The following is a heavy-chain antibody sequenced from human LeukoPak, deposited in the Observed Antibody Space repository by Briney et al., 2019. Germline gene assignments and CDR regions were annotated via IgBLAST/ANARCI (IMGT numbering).Heavy chain of an antibody. D-gene: IGHD2-2*01. J-gene: IGHJ4*02. V-gene: IGHV4-59*11. Sequence: SETLSLTCTVGGGSLSGHYWGWIRQPPGKGLELVGHIYYTGTTFYNPSLNSRVTITLDTSRNQFSLRLTSLIAAATAVYYCARFSWGCSTASCYLTNWGQGALVTVSS. CDR2: IYYTGTT. CDR3: ARFSWGCSTASCYLTN. CDR1: GGSLSGHY.